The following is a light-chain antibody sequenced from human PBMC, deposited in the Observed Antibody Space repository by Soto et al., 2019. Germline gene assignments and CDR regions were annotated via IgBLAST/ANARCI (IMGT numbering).Light chain of an antibody. J-gene: IGLJ2*01. V-gene: IGLV3-21*02. CDR1: KIGSKG. Sequence: SYELTQPPSVSVAPGQTATIPCGGNKIGSKGVHWYQQRPGQAPVLAVYDDNDRPSGIPERFSDSNSGNTATLTISGVEAGDEADYYCQVWDSSSDHPVFGGGTKLTVL. CDR2: DDN. CDR3: QVWDSSSDHPV.